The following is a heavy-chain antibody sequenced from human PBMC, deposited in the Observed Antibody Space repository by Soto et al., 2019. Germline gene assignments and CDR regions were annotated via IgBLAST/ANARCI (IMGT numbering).Heavy chain of an antibody. J-gene: IGHJ4*02. CDR1: GFTFSSYG. D-gene: IGHD1-26*01. V-gene: IGHV3-33*01. CDR3: TSGSFLDY. Sequence: VGSLRLSCAASGFTFSSYGMHWVRQAPGKGLEWVAVIWNDGSNKYYADSVKGRFTISRDNSKNTLYLQMNSLRAEDTAVYYCTSGSFLDYWGQGTLVTVSS. CDR2: IWNDGSNK.